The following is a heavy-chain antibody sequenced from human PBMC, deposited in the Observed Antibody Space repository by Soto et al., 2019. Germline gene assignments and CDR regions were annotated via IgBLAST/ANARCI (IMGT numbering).Heavy chain of an antibody. CDR2: IDGDSGDT. CDR1: GYTFTNYY. Sequence: QVQLVQSGAEVKKPGASVKVSCKASGYTFTNYYIHWVRQSPGQGLEWMGWIDGDSGDTKDAQKFRGWVTMTRDTAINTAYMELSRLTSDDTAVYYCARTPNNGRAGVYGMDVWGQGTTVTVSS. V-gene: IGHV1-2*04. CDR3: ARTPNNGRAGVYGMDV. D-gene: IGHD2-8*01. J-gene: IGHJ6*02.